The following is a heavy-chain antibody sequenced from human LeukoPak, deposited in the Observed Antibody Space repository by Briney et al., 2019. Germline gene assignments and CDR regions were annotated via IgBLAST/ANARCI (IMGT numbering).Heavy chain of an antibody. CDR1: GFTFSTYS. V-gene: IGHV3-48*01. J-gene: IGHJ6*02. CDR3: ARGMSCSSTSCPFRDV. Sequence: PGGSLRLSCAASGFTFSTYSMNWVRQAPGKGLEWVSHISSSSTIYYADSVKGRFTISGDNSKNTLYLQMNSLRAEDTAVYYCARGMSCSSTSCPFRDVWGQGTTVTVSS. D-gene: IGHD2-2*01. CDR2: ISSSSTI.